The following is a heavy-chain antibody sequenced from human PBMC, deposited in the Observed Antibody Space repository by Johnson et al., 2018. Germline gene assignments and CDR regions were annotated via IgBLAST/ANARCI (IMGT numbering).Heavy chain of an antibody. CDR3: ARSEFLEWLSSPKSSYGMDV. V-gene: IGHV4-59*01. D-gene: IGHD3-3*01. Sequence: QVQLQESGPGLVKPSETLSLTCTVSGGSLSSYYWSWIRQPPGKGLEWIGYIYYSGSTNYNPSLKSRVTISVDTSKNQFSLKLSSVTAAETAVYYCARSEFLEWLSSPKSSYGMDVWGQGTTVTVSS. CDR1: GGSLSSYY. CDR2: IYYSGST. J-gene: IGHJ6*02.